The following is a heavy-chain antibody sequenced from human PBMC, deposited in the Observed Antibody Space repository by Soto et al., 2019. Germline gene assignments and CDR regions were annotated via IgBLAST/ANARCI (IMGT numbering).Heavy chain of an antibody. CDR3: ASSGLTYLYYYYMDV. V-gene: IGHV3-48*01. CDR2: ISSSSSSI. Sequence: GGSLRLSCAASGFTFSNYNMNWVRQAPGKGLEWISYISSSSSSIYYADSVKGRFTISRDNGKKSLSLQMNSLRAEDTAVYYCASSGLTYLYYYYMDVWGKGTTVTVSS. J-gene: IGHJ6*03. D-gene: IGHD6-19*01. CDR1: GFTFSNYN.